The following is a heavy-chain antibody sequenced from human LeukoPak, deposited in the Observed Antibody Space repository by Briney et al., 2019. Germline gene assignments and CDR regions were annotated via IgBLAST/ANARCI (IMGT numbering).Heavy chain of an antibody. D-gene: IGHD6-6*01. CDR3: ARAGGAARPSDY. Sequence: GASVKVSCKASGYTFTSYGISWVRQAPGQGLEWMGWISAYNGNTNYAQKFQGRVTMTRNTSISTAYMELSSLRSEDTAVYYCARAGGAARPSDYWGQGTLVTVSS. CDR1: GYTFTSYG. CDR2: ISAYNGNT. J-gene: IGHJ4*02. V-gene: IGHV1-18*01.